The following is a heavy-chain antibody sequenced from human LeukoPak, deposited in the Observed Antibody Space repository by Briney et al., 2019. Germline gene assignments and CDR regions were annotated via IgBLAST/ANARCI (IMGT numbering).Heavy chain of an antibody. J-gene: IGHJ5*02. Sequence: SVRVSCKASGGTFSSYAISWVRQAPGQGLEWMGGIIPIFGTANYAQKFQGRVTITADESTSTAYMELSSLRSEDTAVYYCATGYCSGGSCYTGDWFDPWGQGTLVTVSS. CDR3: ATGYCSGGSCYTGDWFDP. V-gene: IGHV1-69*13. D-gene: IGHD2-15*01. CDR1: GGTFSSYA. CDR2: IIPIFGTA.